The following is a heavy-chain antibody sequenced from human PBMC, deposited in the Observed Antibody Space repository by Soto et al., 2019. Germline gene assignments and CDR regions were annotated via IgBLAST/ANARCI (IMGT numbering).Heavy chain of an antibody. CDR1: GFTFSTHA. V-gene: IGHV3-30-3*01. CDR3: AKGNSWSPALVLDI. D-gene: IGHD1-7*01. CDR2: VSFDGSNK. J-gene: IGHJ3*02. Sequence: GGSLRLSCAASGFTFSTHAMHWVRQAPGKGLECVAIVSFDGSNKYYADSVKGRFTISRDNSKNTLYLQMNSLRAEDTAVYYCAKGNSWSPALVLDIWGQGTMVTVSS.